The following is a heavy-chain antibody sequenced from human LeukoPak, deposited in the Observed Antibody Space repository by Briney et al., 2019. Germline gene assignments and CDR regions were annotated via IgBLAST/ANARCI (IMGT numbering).Heavy chain of an antibody. CDR2: INPNSGGT. Sequence: GASVKVSCKASGYTFTGYYMHWVRQAPGQGLEWMGWINPNSGGTNYAQKFQGRVTMTRDTSISTAYMELSRLRSDDTAVYYCARDRAPRAYYDILTGYQGWFDPWGQGTLVTVSS. CDR3: ARDRAPRAYYDILTGYQGWFDP. CDR1: GYTFTGYY. V-gene: IGHV1-2*02. D-gene: IGHD3-9*01. J-gene: IGHJ5*02.